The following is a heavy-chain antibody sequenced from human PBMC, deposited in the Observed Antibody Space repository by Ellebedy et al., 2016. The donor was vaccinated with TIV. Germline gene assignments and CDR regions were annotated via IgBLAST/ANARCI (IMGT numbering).Heavy chain of an antibody. CDR2: IYYSGST. CDR1: GGSISSSSYY. V-gene: IGHV4-39*07. Sequence: SETLSLTXTVSGGSISSSSYYWGWIRQPPGKGLEWIGSIYYSGSTNYNPSLKSRVTISVDTSKNQFSLKLSSVTAADTAVYYCARDRVKSYYDILTGYYNVGMDVWGQGTTVTVSS. D-gene: IGHD3-9*01. J-gene: IGHJ6*02. CDR3: ARDRVKSYYDILTGYYNVGMDV.